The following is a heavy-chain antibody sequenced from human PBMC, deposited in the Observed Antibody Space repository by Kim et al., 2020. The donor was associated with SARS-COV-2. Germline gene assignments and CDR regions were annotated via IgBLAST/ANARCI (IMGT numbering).Heavy chain of an antibody. V-gene: IGHV4-59*09. D-gene: IGHD3-22*01. J-gene: IGHJ4*02. CDR2: T. CDR3: ARGGGSGFYYG. Sequence: TNYNPSLKSRVTMSIDTSKNQFSLRLSSVTAADTAVYYCARGGGSGFYYGWGQGALVTVSS.